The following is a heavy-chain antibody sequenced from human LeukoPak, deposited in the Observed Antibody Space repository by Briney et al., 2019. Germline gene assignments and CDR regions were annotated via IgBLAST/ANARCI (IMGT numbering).Heavy chain of an antibody. V-gene: IGHV4-38-2*02. D-gene: IGHD2-2*01. J-gene: IGHJ4*02. CDR3: ASYLGYCSSTSCYFDY. CDR1: GFSISSGYY. CDR2: IYHSGST. Sequence: SETLSLTCTVSGFSISSGYYWGWIRQPPGKGLEWIGSIYHSGSTYYNPSLKSRVTISVDTSKNQFSLKLSSVIAADTAVYYCASYLGYCSSTSCYFDYWGQGTLVTVSS.